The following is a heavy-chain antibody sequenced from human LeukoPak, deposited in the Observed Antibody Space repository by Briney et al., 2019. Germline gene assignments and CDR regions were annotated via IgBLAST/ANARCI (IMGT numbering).Heavy chain of an antibody. CDR3: ARGHYGLEV. CDR2: IYYSGST. V-gene: IGHV4-59*08. J-gene: IGHJ6*02. CDR1: GGSISSYY. Sequence: SSETLSLTCTVSGGSISSYYWSWIRQPPGKELEWIGYIYYSGSTDYNPSLKSRVTISADTSKNQFSLKLSSVTAADTAVYYCARGHYGLEVWGQGTTVTVSS.